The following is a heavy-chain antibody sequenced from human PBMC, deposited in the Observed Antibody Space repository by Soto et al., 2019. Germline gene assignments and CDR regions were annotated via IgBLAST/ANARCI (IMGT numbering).Heavy chain of an antibody. V-gene: IGHV4-59*08. CDR2: IYYSGST. CDR1: GGSISSYY. Sequence: SETLSLTCTVSGGSISSYYWSWIRQPPGKGLEWIGYIYYSGSTNYNPSLKSRVTISVDTSKNQFSLKLSSVTAADTAVYYCARGYYDILTGYYAQYYFDYWGQGTLVTVSS. CDR3: ARGYYDILTGYYAQYYFDY. D-gene: IGHD3-9*01. J-gene: IGHJ4*02.